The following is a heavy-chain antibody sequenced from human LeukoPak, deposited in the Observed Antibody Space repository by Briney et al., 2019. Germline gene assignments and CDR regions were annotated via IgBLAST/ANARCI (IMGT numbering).Heavy chain of an antibody. D-gene: IGHD6-13*01. J-gene: IGHJ5*02. V-gene: IGHV4-39*07. Sequence: SETLSLTCTVSGGSISSSSYYWGWIRQPPGKGLEWIGSIYYSGSTYYNPSLKSRVTISVDTSKNQFSLKLSSVTAADTAVYYCASGQQLVLNWFDPWGQGTLVTVSS. CDR2: IYYSGST. CDR1: GGSISSSSYY. CDR3: ASGQQLVLNWFDP.